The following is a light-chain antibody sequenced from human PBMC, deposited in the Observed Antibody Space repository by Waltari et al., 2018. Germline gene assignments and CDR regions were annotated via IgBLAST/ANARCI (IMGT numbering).Light chain of an antibody. V-gene: IGLV3-25*03. J-gene: IGLJ1*01. CDR1: ALPKQY. CDR3: QSGNSRGSYYV. CDR2: KDN. Sequence: SYELTQPPSVSVSPGQTDRITCSGDALPKQYVYWYQQKPGQAPVLMIYKDNERPSGIPERFSGSSSGTTVTLTISGVQAEDEADYYCQSGNSRGSYYVFGTGTKVTVL.